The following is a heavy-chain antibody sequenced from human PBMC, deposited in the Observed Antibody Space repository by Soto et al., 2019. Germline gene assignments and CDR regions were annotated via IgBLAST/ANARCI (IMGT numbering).Heavy chain of an antibody. Sequence: EVQLVESGGGLVQPGGSLRLSCAASGFTFSSSVMSWVRQAPGKGLEWVSDIGSRSSAIFYADSVKGRFSISRDNAKNSLSLQMNSLRAEDTAVYYCARFFGEYSYGQRYLGDWGQGTLVSVSS. CDR3: ARFFGEYSYGQRYLGD. CDR2: IGSRSSAI. J-gene: IGHJ4*02. D-gene: IGHD3-16*01. V-gene: IGHV3-48*03. CDR1: GFTFSSSV.